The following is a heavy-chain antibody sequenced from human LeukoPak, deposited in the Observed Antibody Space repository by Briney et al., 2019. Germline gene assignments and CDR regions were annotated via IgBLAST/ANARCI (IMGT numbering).Heavy chain of an antibody. Sequence: GGSLRLSCAASGFTFSSYAMSWVRQAPGKWLEWVSPISGSGGSTYYADSVKGRFTISRDNSKNTLYLQMNSLRAEDTAVYYCAKSDAAGAVDSDYFDYWGQGTLVTVSS. CDR2: ISGSGGST. V-gene: IGHV3-23*01. CDR1: GFTFSSYA. J-gene: IGHJ4*02. CDR3: AKSDAAGAVDSDYFDY. D-gene: IGHD5-18*01.